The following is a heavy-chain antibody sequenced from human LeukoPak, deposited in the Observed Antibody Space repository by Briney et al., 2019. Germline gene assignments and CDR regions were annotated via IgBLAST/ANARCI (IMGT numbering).Heavy chain of an antibody. V-gene: IGHV1-8*01. CDR1: GYTFTSYD. J-gene: IGHJ4*02. D-gene: IGHD2-15*01. CDR2: MNPNSGNT. Sequence: GASVKVSCKASGYTFTSYDINWVRQATGQGLEWMGWMNPNSGNTGYAQKFQGRVTMTRNTSISTAYMELSRLRSDDTAVYYCARDRGVVVAAAWYFDYWGQGTLVTVSS. CDR3: ARDRGVVVAAAWYFDY.